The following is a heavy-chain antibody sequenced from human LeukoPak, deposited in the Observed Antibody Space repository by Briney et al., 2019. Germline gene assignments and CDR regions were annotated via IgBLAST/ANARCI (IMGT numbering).Heavy chain of an antibody. Sequence: PGGSLRLSCAASGFTFSSYSMNWVRQASGKGLEWVGRIRSKANTYATAYAASVNGRFTISRDDSKNTAYLQMNSLKIEDTAVYYCTRLEGVAYGVDVWGQGTTVTVSS. V-gene: IGHV3-73*01. J-gene: IGHJ6*02. CDR1: GFTFSSYS. CDR2: IRSKANTYAT. CDR3: TRLEGVAYGVDV.